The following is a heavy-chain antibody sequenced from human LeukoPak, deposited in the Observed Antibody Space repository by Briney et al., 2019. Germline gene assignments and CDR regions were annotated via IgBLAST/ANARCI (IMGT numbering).Heavy chain of an antibody. V-gene: IGHV1-2*02. Sequence: ASVKVSCKASEYTFSVYHIHWVRQAPGQGLEWMGWINPNSGGTNYAQKFQGRVTMTRDTSISTAYMELSRLRSDDTAVYYCARAEYGSGMDIPTWWGQGTLVTVSS. CDR1: EYTFSVYH. J-gene: IGHJ4*02. CDR2: INPNSGGT. CDR3: ARAEYGSGMDIPTW. D-gene: IGHD3-10*01.